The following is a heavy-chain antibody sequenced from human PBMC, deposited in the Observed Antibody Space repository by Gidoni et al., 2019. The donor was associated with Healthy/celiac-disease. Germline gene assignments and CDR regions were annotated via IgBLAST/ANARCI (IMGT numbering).Heavy chain of an antibody. V-gene: IGHV3-21*01. Sequence: VQLVESGGGLVKPGGSLRPSGVASGTAFNCGTINWFRQAPGKGLEWVSSITSSSSYIYYADSVKGRFTISRDNAKNSLYLQMSSLRAEDTAVYYCASYDILTDSLDYWGQGTLVTVSS. CDR1: GTAFNCGT. CDR2: ITSSSSYI. J-gene: IGHJ4*02. CDR3: ASYDILTDSLDY. D-gene: IGHD3-9*01.